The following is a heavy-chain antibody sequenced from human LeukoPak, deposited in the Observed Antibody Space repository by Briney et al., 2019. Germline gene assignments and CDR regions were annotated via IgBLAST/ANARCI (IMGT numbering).Heavy chain of an antibody. CDR2: INHSGST. CDR1: GGSFSGYY. V-gene: IGHV4-34*01. J-gene: IGHJ6*03. D-gene: IGHD3-22*01. Sequence: SETLSLTCAVYGGSFSGYYWSWIRQPPGKGLEWIGEINHSGSTNYNPSLKSRVTISVDTSKNQFSLKLSSVTAADTAVYYCARVGDSSGYYYYYYMDVWGKGTTVTVSS. CDR3: ARVGDSSGYYYYYYMDV.